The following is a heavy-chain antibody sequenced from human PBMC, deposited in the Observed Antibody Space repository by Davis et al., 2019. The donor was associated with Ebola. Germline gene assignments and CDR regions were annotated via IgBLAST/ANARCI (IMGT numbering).Heavy chain of an antibody. J-gene: IGHJ6*02. CDR2: VSAYNGNT. CDR1: GYTFTSYG. V-gene: IGHV1-18*01. Sequence: ASVKVSCKASGYTFTSYGISWVRQAPGQGLEWMGWVSAYNGNTNYAQKLQGRVTMTTDTSTSTAYMELSSLRSEDTAVYYCARGSSWTPYYYGMDVWGQGTTVTVSS. D-gene: IGHD6-13*01. CDR3: ARGSSWTPYYYGMDV.